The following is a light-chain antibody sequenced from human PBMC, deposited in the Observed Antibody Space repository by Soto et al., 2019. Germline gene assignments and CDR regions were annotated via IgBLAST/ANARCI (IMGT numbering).Light chain of an antibody. V-gene: IGLV2-8*01. Sequence: QSALTQPPSASGSPGQSVAISCTGTGSDVGAYNFVSWYQQHPGKAPKLMIYDVSKRPSGVPDRFSGSKSGNTASLTVSGLQAEDEADYYCTSYTASSIYVFGTGTKLTVL. CDR3: TSYTASSIYV. CDR2: DVS. CDR1: GSDVGAYNF. J-gene: IGLJ1*01.